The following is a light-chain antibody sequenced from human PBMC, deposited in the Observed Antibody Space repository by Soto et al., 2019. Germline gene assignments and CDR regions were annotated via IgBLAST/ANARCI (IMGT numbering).Light chain of an antibody. J-gene: IGKJ1*01. CDR2: GAS. Sequence: DIRMTQSPSSVSASVGDRLTITCRASRDISNSLAWYQQTPGKAPKLLLRGASSLHRGVPPRFSGGGAGTEFTLTISSLQPEDFATYYCQQTSAFPRTFGQGTKV. V-gene: IGKV1-12*01. CDR1: RDISNS. CDR3: QQTSAFPRT.